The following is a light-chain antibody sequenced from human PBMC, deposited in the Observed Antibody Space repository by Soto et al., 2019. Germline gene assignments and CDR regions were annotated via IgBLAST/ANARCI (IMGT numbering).Light chain of an antibody. CDR2: DVS. CDR3: SSYRSSSTLYV. J-gene: IGLJ1*01. Sequence: QSALTQPASVSGSPGQSITISCTGTGSDVGGYNYVSWYQQHPGKAPKLILYDVSNRPSGVSNRFSGSKSGNTASLTISGLQAEDEADYYCSSYRSSSTLYVFGTGTKVTVL. CDR1: GSDVGGYNY. V-gene: IGLV2-14*03.